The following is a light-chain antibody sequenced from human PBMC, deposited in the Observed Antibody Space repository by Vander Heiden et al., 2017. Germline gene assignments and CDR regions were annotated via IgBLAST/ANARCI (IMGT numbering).Light chain of an antibody. V-gene: IGKV3-15*01. Sequence: EIVLTQSPSILSVSPGERVTLPCRASQSVSSNLAWYQQKPGQAPRLLIYGASTRATGMPVRFSGSGSGTEFTLTISSLQSEDFAVYYCHQYYNWPRTFGQGTKVEIK. CDR2: GAS. CDR1: QSVSSN. CDR3: HQYYNWPRT. J-gene: IGKJ1*01.